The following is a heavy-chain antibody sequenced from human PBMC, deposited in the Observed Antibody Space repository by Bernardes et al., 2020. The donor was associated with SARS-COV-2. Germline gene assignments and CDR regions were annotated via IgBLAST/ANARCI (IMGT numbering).Heavy chain of an antibody. CDR2: IRVGGTIT. CDR1: GFTFSNYG. V-gene: IGHV3-23*01. D-gene: IGHD3-16*01. Sequence: GGSLRLSCAASGFTFSNYGMSWVRQAPGKGLEWVSHIRVGGTITSYADSVKGRFTIFRDNSKNTLSLQMNSLRVEDTAVYYCAKRHASSNSYLYYFDQGGQGTLVTVSS. CDR3: AKRHASSNSYLYYFDQ. J-gene: IGHJ4*02.